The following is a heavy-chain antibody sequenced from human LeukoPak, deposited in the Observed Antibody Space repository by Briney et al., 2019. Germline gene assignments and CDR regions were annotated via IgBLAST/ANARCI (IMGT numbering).Heavy chain of an antibody. V-gene: IGHV3-7*01. CDR2: IKQEGSTK. CDR1: GFTFTNSW. J-gene: IGHJ4*01. D-gene: IGHD1-26*01. CDR3: ARDTDGSLDY. Sequence: PGGSLRLSCAASGFTFTNSWMAWVRQAPGKGLGWVANIKQEGSTKRYVDSLKGRFTISRDNPKNSLYLQMNSLRADDTAVYYCARDTDGSLDYWGQGMLVTVAS.